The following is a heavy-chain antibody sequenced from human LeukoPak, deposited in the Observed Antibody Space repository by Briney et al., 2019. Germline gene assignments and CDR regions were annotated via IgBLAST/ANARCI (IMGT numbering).Heavy chain of an antibody. CDR1: GGTFSSYA. J-gene: IGHJ4*02. V-gene: IGHV1-69*13. D-gene: IGHD7-27*01. CDR3: ARGPPNWGYDY. Sequence: GASVKVPCKASGGTFSSYAISWVRQAPGQGLEWMGGIIPIFGTANYAQKFQGRVTITADESTSTAYMELSSLRSEDTAVYYCARGPPNWGYDYWGPGTLVTVSS. CDR2: IIPIFGTA.